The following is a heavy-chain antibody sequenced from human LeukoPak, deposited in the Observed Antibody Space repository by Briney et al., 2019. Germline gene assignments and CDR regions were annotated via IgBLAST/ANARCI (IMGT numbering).Heavy chain of an antibody. CDR1: GYTFTGYY. CDR2: INPNSGGT. CDR3: ARAPGDDYTAIYY. D-gene: IGHD5-24*01. V-gene: IGHV1-2*02. J-gene: IGHJ4*02. Sequence: ASLKVSCKASGYTFTGYYMHWVRQAPGQGLEWMGWINPNSGGTNYAQKFQGRFTMTRDTSISTAYMELSRLTSDDTAVYYCARAPGDDYTAIYYWGQGTLVTVSS.